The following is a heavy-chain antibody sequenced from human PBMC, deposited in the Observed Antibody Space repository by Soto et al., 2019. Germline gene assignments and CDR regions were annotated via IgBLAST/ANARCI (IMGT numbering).Heavy chain of an antibody. CDR2: IHYSGST. J-gene: IGHJ4*02. CDR1: DGSISSGDYY. V-gene: IGHV4-30-4*01. D-gene: IGHD2-15*01. CDR3: ARRAHVVVVAATTYYFDS. Sequence: PSETLSLTCTVSDGSISSGDYYWTWIRQPPGKGLEWIGYIHYSGSTYYNPSLKSRVTISEDTSKNQFSLKLNSVTAADTAVYYCARRAHVVVVAATTYYFDSWGQGVLVPVSS.